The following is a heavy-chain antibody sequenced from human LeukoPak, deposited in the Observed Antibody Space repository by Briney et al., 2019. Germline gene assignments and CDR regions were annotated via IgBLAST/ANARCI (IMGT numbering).Heavy chain of an antibody. D-gene: IGHD2-2*01. CDR2: IYPGDSDT. V-gene: IGHV5-51*01. CDR3: ASQVYCSRTICSYH. Sequence: GGSLKISCKGSGFHFATYWIGWVRQVPGEGVEGIGVIYPGDSDTRYSPSFQGQVTISADKSISTAYLQWSSLKASDSAMYFCASQVYCSRTICSYHWGHGTLDTVSS. J-gene: IGHJ5*02. CDR1: GFHFATYW.